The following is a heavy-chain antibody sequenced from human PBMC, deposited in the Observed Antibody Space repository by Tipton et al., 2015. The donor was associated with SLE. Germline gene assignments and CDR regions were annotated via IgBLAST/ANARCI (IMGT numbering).Heavy chain of an antibody. V-gene: IGHV4-39*07. CDR2: IYYTGTTT. D-gene: IGHD5-18*01. CDR3: ASHVDTLTGVDY. J-gene: IGHJ4*02. CDR1: GGSVSSSSKY. Sequence: TLSLTCTVSGGSVSSSSKYWAWIRQPPGKGLEWIGSIYYTGTTTYYNSFLKSRVTISVDTSKNQFSLKLTSVTAADTAVYYCASHVDTLTGVDYWGQGTLVTVSS.